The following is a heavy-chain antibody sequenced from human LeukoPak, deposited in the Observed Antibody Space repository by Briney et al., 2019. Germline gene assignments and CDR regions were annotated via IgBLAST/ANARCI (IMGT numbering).Heavy chain of an antibody. CDR2: FYYSGTT. J-gene: IGHJ4*02. D-gene: IGHD4-17*01. CDR3: ATSDSGDYRGRY. Sequence: SQTLSLTCTVSGVAISSGGRYWNWIRQDAGEGLDWIGYFYYSGTTHYNPSLKSRVTISVDTSKNQLFLKLRSVTAADTAVYYCATSDSGDYRGRYWGQGTLVTVSS. V-gene: IGHV4-31*03. CDR1: GVAISSGGRY.